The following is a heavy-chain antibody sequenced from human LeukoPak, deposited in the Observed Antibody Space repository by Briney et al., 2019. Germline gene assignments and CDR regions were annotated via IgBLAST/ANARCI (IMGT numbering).Heavy chain of an antibody. Sequence: PGGSLRLSCAASGFTFSSYWLHWVRQAPGKGLVWVSRINSDGSSTSYADSVKGRFTISRDNAKNTLYLQMNSLRAEDTAVYYCARAPRYYYDSSGYPDYWGQGTLVTVSS. CDR3: ARAPRYYYDSSGYPDY. V-gene: IGHV3-74*01. CDR1: GFTFSSYW. CDR2: INSDGSST. J-gene: IGHJ4*02. D-gene: IGHD3-22*01.